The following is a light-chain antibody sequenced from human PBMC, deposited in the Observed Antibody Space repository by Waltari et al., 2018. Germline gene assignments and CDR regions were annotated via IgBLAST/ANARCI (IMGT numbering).Light chain of an antibody. V-gene: IGLV3-1*01. J-gene: IGLJ2*01. CDR3: QTWDINTFVV. CDR1: KLADRY. CDR2: EDN. Sequence: SYEVSQPPSVSVSPGQTARITCTGAKLADRYVSWYQQKPGQSPLLVIYEDNKRPSGIPDRFSGSNAGNAATLTISGTQAMDEADYYCQTWDINTFVVFGGGTKLAVL.